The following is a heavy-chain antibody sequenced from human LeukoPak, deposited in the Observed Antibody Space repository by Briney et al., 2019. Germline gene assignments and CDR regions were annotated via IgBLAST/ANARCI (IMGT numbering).Heavy chain of an antibody. CDR2: INPNGGGT. CDR3: ARVRDSGSYYLY. D-gene: IGHD3-10*01. Sequence: ASVTVSCKASEYTFTDYYIHWVRQAPGQGLQWMGWINPNGGGTIYAQQFQGRVTMTRDTSISAAYMELSRLTSDDTAVYWCARVRDSGSYYLYWGQGTLVTVSS. J-gene: IGHJ4*02. V-gene: IGHV1-2*02. CDR1: EYTFTDYY.